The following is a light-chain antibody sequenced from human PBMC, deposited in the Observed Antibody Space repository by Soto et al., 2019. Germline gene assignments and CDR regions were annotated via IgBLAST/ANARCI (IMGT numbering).Light chain of an antibody. CDR1: SSNIGSNY. J-gene: IGLJ3*02. CDR2: RNN. V-gene: IGLV1-47*01. Sequence: QSVLTQPPSASGTPGQRVTISCSGRSSNIGSNYVYWYQQLPGTAPKLLIYRNNQRPSGVPDRFSGSKSGTSASLAISGLRSEDEADYYCAAWDDSLSGLVFGGGTKLTV. CDR3: AAWDDSLSGLV.